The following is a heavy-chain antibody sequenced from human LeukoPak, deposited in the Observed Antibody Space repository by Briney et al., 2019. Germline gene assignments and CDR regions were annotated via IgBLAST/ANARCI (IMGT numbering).Heavy chain of an antibody. CDR3: ARAVSVSSYYFDC. J-gene: IGHJ4*02. CDR1: GFIFSDYY. V-gene: IGHV3-11*05. CDR2: ISSSSSYT. Sequence: PGGSLRLSCAASGFIFSDYYMSWIRQAPGKGLEWISHISSSSSYTNYVDSVKGRFTISRDNAKNSLYLQMNSLRAEDTAVYYCARAVSVSSYYFDCWGQGTLVTVSS. D-gene: IGHD5/OR15-5a*01.